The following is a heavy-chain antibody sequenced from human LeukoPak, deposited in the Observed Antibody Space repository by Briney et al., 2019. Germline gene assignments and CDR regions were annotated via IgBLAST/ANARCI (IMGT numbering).Heavy chain of an antibody. J-gene: IGHJ3*02. Sequence: SETLSLTCTVSGGSISSYYWSWIRQPPGKGLEWIGYIYYSGSTNYNPSLKSRVTISVDTSKNQFSQKLSSVTAADTAVYYCARESVEMATINAFDIWGQGTMVTVSS. D-gene: IGHD5-24*01. CDR2: IYYSGST. CDR1: GGSISSYY. CDR3: ARESVEMATINAFDI. V-gene: IGHV4-59*01.